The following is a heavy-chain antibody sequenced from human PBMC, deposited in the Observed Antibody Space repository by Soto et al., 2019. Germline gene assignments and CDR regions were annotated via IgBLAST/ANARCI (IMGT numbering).Heavy chain of an antibody. CDR1: GFTFSDYE. CDR2: ISSSGSTI. Sequence: XVSLRLSCAASGFTFSDYEMSWIRQAPGKGLEWVSYISSSGSTIYYADSVKGRFTISRDNAKNSLYLQMNSLRAEDTAVYYCARDKAGAWLIPDAFDIWGQGTMVTVSS. J-gene: IGHJ3*02. D-gene: IGHD3-16*01. V-gene: IGHV3-11*01. CDR3: ARDKAGAWLIPDAFDI.